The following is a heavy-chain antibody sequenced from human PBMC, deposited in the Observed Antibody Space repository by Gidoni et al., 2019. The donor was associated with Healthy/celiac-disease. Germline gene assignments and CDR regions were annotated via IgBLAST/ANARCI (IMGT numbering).Heavy chain of an antibody. Sequence: QITLKESGPTLVKPTQPLTLTCTFSGFSLRSNGVGVGWIRQPPGKALEWLALFYWDDDKRYSPSLKSRLTITKDTSKNQVVLTMTNMDPVDTATYYCAHGELHFDYWGQGTQVTVSS. D-gene: IGHD2-21*01. J-gene: IGHJ4*02. CDR2: FYWDDDK. CDR3: AHGELHFDY. CDR1: GFSLRSNGVG. V-gene: IGHV2-5*02.